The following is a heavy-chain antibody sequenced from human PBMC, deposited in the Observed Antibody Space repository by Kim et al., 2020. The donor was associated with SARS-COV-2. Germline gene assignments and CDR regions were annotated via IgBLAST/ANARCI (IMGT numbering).Heavy chain of an antibody. CDR2: IKSKTDGGTT. D-gene: IGHD3-10*01. Sequence: GGSLRLSCAASGFTFSNAWMSWVRQAPGKGLEWVGRIKSKTDGGTTDYAAPVKGRFTISRDDSKNTLYLQMNSLKTEDTAVYYCTTDHYYGSGSYIYWGQGTLVTVSS. CDR3: TTDHYYGSGSYIY. CDR1: GFTFSNAW. J-gene: IGHJ4*02. V-gene: IGHV3-15*01.